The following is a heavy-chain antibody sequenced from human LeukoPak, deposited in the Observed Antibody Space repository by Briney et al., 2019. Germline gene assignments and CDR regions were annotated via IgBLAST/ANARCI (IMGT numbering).Heavy chain of an antibody. CDR2: INHSGST. V-gene: IGHV4-34*01. D-gene: IGHD4-17*01. J-gene: IGHJ4*02. CDR1: GGSFSGYY. CDR3: ARVLGAVTTNIDY. Sequence: SETLSLTCAAYGGSFSGYYWSWIRQPPGKGLEWIGEINHSGSTNYNPSLKSRVTISVDTSKNQFSLKLSSVTAADTAVYYCARVLGAVTTNIDYWGQGTLVTVSS.